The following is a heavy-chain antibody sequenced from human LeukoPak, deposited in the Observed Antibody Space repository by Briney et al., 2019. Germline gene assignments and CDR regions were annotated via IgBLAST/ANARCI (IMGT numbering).Heavy chain of an antibody. CDR1: GFTFSSYW. CDR2: IKQDGGEK. J-gene: IGHJ4*01. CDR3: ARDGTAAGLYFDL. Sequence: PGGSLRLSCAVSGFTFSSYWMNWVRQAPGKGLEWVASIKQDGGEKSYVDPVKGRFTISRDNAKNSLYLQMSSLRAEDTAVYYCARDGTAAGLYFDLWGQGPLVTVSS. D-gene: IGHD6-13*01. V-gene: IGHV3-7*01.